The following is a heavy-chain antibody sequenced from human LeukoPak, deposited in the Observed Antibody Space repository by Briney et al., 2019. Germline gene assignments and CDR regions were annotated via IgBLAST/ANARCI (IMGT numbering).Heavy chain of an antibody. V-gene: IGHV3-23*01. CDR2: ISGRGDRT. CDR3: VKGWTGHCTAWYLD. D-gene: IGHD2-8*01. CDR1: GFTFSDYG. J-gene: IGHJ4*02. Sequence: GGSLRLSCVASGFTFSDYGLNWVRQAPGKGLEWVSAISGRGDRTFYADSVKGRFTVSRDNSRATLYLQMNSLTAEDTAVYHCVKGWTGHCTAWYLDWGQGTLVTVSS.